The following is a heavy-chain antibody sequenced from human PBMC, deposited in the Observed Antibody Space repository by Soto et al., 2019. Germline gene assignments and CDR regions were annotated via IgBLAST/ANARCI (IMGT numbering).Heavy chain of an antibody. Sequence: GGPLRLSCAASGFTFSSYGMHWVRQAPGKGLEWVAVISYDGSNKYYADSVKGRFTISRDNSKNTLYLQMNSLRAEDTAVYYCAKDRAWCSSTSCYGGEHYYYYGMDVWGQGTTVTVSS. CDR3: AKDRAWCSSTSCYGGEHYYYYGMDV. D-gene: IGHD2-2*01. CDR1: GFTFSSYG. V-gene: IGHV3-30*18. CDR2: ISYDGSNK. J-gene: IGHJ6*02.